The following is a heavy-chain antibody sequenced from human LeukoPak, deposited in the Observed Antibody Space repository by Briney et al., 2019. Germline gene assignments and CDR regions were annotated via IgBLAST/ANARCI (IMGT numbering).Heavy chain of an antibody. D-gene: IGHD3-3*01. Sequence: ASVKVSCKASGGTFSSYAISWVRQAPGQGLEWMGGIIPIFGTANYAQKLQGRVTMTTDTSTSTAYMELRSLRSDDAAVYYCARRGRGVASGYDYWGQGTLVTVSS. J-gene: IGHJ4*02. V-gene: IGHV1-69*05. CDR1: GGTFSSYA. CDR3: ARRGRGVASGYDY. CDR2: IIPIFGTA.